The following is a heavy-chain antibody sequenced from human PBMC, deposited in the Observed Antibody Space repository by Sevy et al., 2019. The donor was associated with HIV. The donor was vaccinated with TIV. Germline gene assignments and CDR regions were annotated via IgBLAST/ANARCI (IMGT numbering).Heavy chain of an antibody. Sequence: GGSLRLSCAASGFTFSSYSMNWVRQAPGKGLEWVSYISSSSTIYYADSVKGRFTISRDNAKNSLDLEMNSLRAEDTAVYYCARGLNKIDYWGQGTLVTVSS. CDR3: ARGLNKIDY. CDR1: GFTFSSYS. CDR2: ISSSSTI. J-gene: IGHJ4*02. D-gene: IGHD2-21*01. V-gene: IGHV3-48*01.